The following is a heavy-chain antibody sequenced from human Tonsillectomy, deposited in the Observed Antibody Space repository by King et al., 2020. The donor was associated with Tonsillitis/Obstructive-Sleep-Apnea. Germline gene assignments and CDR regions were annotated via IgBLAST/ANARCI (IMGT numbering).Heavy chain of an antibody. CDR3: ARHVSVVFGGFSWFDP. CDR2: IYYSGST. D-gene: IGHD3-10*01. CDR1: GGSISSSSYY. Sequence: QLQESGPGLVKPSETLSLTCTVSGGSISSSSYYWGWIRQPPGKGLEWIGSIYYSGSTYYNPSLKSRVTISVDTSKNQFSLKLSSVTAADTAVYYCARHVSVVFGGFSWFDPWGQGTLVTVSS. J-gene: IGHJ5*02. V-gene: IGHV4-39*01.